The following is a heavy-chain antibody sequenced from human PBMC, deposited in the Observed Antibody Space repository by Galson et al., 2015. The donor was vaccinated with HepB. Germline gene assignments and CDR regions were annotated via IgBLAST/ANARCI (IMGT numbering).Heavy chain of an antibody. D-gene: IGHD4-17*01. Sequence: SLRLSCAASGFTFSNAWMSWVRQAPGKGLEWVGRIKSKTDGGTTDYAAPVKGRFTISRADSKNTLYLQINSRKTEDTAVYYCTTDPKPPYYGDYVKVYWGQGTLVTVSS. J-gene: IGHJ4*02. V-gene: IGHV3-15*01. CDR2: IKSKTDGGTT. CDR3: TTDPKPPYYGDYVKVY. CDR1: GFTFSNAW.